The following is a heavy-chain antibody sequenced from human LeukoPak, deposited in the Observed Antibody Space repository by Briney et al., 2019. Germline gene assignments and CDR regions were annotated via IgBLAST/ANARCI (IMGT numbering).Heavy chain of an antibody. CDR3: AKDEQWLGLIDY. J-gene: IGHJ4*02. V-gene: IGHV3-30*18. CDR1: GFTFSNYG. Sequence: GGSLRLSCAASGFTFSNYGMHWVRQAPGKGLEWVAVISYDGSNKYYADSVKGRFTISRDNSKNTLYLQMNSLRAEDTAVYYCAKDEQWLGLIDYWGQGTLVTVSS. D-gene: IGHD6-19*01. CDR2: ISYDGSNK.